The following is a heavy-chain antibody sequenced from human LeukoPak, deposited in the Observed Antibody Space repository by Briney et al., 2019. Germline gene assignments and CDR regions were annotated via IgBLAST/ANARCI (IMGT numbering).Heavy chain of an antibody. V-gene: IGHV1-2*02. CDR2: INPNSGGT. D-gene: IGHD5-24*01. CDR1: GYTFTGYY. CDR3: ARVLDGYNEGDY. J-gene: IGHJ4*02. Sequence: ASVKVSCKASGYTFTGYYMHWVRQAPGQGLEWMGWINPNSGGTNYAQKFQGRVTMTRDTSISTAYMELSRLRSDDTAVYYCARVLDGYNEGDYWGQGTLVTVSS.